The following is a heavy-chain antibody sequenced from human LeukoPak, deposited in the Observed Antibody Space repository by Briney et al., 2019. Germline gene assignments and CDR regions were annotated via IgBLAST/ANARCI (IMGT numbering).Heavy chain of an antibody. CDR3: ASGSTVRRAMDV. V-gene: IGHV1-2*02. D-gene: IGHD6-25*01. CDR1: GYTFSDYY. Sequence: GASVKVSCKASGYTFSDYYIHRVRQAPGQGLEWMGWVNPNSGGTNYAQKFQGRVTMTRDTPISTAYMELSRLRSEDTAVYYCASGSTVRRAMDVWGKGTTVTVSS. J-gene: IGHJ6*03. CDR2: VNPNSGGT.